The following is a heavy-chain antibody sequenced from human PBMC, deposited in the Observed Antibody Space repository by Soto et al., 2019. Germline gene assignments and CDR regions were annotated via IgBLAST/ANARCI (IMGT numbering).Heavy chain of an antibody. CDR2: ISFDGRIK. CDR3: ARDVRHGSIADCWA. CDR1: GFTFSSYA. V-gene: IGHV3-30*04. D-gene: IGHD2-21*02. J-gene: IGHJ4*02. Sequence: QVQLVESGGGVVQPGRSLRLSCAASGFTFSSYAMHWVRQAPGKGLEWVTVISFDGRIKYYTESVKDRFTISRVNSKNILYLQMNSLKPDDTGIYYCARDVRHGSIADCWAWCQGKLVTGSS.